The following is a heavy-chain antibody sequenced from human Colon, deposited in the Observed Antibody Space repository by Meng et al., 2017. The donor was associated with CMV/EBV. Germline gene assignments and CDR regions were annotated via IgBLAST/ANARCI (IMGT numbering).Heavy chain of an antibody. CDR1: GFTFSSYW. CDR2: ISSSSSDI. V-gene: IGHV3-21*01. D-gene: IGHD2-2*01. Sequence: GGSLRLSCAASGFTFSSYWMSWVRQPPGKGLEWVSSISSSSSDIYYAESVKGRFTISRDNVKNSLYLQMNSLTAEDTATYYCAREICSGTFCYFYFGMDVWGQGTTVTVSS. CDR3: AREICSGTFCYFYFGMDV. J-gene: IGHJ6*02.